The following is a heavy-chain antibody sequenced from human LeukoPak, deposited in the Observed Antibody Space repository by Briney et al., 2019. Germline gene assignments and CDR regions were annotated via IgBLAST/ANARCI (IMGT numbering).Heavy chain of an antibody. Sequence: PGGSLRLSCAASGFTFSSYGMHWVRQAPGKGLEWVAVIWYDGSNKYYADSVKGRFTISRDNSKNTLYLQMNSLRAEDTAVYYCAKEVDCSRTSCYSGWFDPWGQGTLVTVSS. V-gene: IGHV3-33*06. CDR2: IWYDGSNK. CDR3: AKEVDCSRTSCYSGWFDP. D-gene: IGHD2-2*01. J-gene: IGHJ5*02. CDR1: GFTFSSYG.